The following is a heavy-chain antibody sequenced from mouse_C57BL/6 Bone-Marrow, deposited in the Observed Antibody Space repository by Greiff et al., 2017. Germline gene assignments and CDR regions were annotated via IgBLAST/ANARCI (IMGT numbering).Heavy chain of an antibody. CDR1: GFSLTSYG. V-gene: IGHV2-2*01. J-gene: IGHJ2*01. CDR2: IWRGGST. D-gene: IGHD1-1*01. Sequence: QVQLKQSGPGLVQPSQSLSITCTVSGFSLTSYGVHWVRQSPGKGLEWLGVIWRGGSTDYNAAFISRLSISKDNSKSQVFFKMHSLQADDTAIYYCARNRDYYGSSYPYYFDYWGQGTTLTVSS. CDR3: ARNRDYYGSSYPYYFDY.